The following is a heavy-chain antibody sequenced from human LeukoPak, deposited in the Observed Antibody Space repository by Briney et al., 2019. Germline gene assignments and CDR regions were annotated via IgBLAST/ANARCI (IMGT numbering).Heavy chain of an antibody. CDR2: ISACNCNT. J-gene: IGHJ4*02. CDR1: VYTFTSYG. V-gene: IGHV1-18*01. D-gene: IGHD3-22*01. CDR3: ARVGPYYYDSSGYYYVVLFDY. Sequence: GASVKVSCKASVYTFTSYGISWVRQAPGQGPEGMGWISACNCNTNYAQKLRGRVTMTTDTSTSTAYMELRSLRSDDTAVYYCARVGPYYYDSSGYYYVVLFDYWGQGTLVTVSS.